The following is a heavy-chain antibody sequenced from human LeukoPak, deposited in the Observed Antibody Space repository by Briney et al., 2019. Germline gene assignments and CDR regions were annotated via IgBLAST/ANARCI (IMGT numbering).Heavy chain of an antibody. CDR3: ARDLSPVTSSDAHYYYYYGMDV. CDR2: ISYDGSNK. CDR1: GFTFSSYG. Sequence: GGSLRLSCAASGFTFSSYGMHWVRQAPGKGLEWVAVISYDGSNKYYADSVKGRFTISRDNSKNMLYLQMNSLRAEDTAVYYCARDLSPVTSSDAHYYYYYGMDVWGKGTTVTVSS. V-gene: IGHV3-30*03. D-gene: IGHD4-17*01. J-gene: IGHJ6*04.